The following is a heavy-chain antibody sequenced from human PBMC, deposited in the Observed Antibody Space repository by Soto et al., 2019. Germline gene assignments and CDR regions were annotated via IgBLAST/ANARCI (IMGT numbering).Heavy chain of an antibody. CDR3: ARDKYSDYKKSGYFDY. CDR2: ISFDGSYK. V-gene: IGHV3-33*01. CDR1: GFTFTNYG. Sequence: SLRLSCTASGFTFTNYGIHWVRQAPGKGLEWVSIISFDGSYKYYADSVKGRFTVSRDNSKNTLYLQMNSLRADDTAVYYCARDKYSDYKKSGYFDYWGQGTLVTVSS. D-gene: IGHD5-12*01. J-gene: IGHJ4*02.